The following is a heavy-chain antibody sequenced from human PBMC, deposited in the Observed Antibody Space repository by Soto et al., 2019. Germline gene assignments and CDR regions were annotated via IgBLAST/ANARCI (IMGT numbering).Heavy chain of an antibody. D-gene: IGHD3-10*01. V-gene: IGHV3-23*01. CDR3: AKKAASGTYYYFDY. CDR2: ISAGGGVT. J-gene: IGHJ4*02. CDR1: GFTFSNYP. Sequence: GGSLRLSCAASGFTFSNYPMAWVRQAPGKGLEWVSIISAGGGVTAYAESVKGRFTISRDNSKNTLYLQMNSLRAEDTAVYYCAKKAASGTYYYFDYWGQGTLVTVSS.